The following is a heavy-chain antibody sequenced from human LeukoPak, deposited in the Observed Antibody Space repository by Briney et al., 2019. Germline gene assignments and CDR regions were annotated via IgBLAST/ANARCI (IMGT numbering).Heavy chain of an antibody. D-gene: IGHD1-1*01. Sequence: GGSLRLSCAASGFTFSSYGMHWVRQAPGKGLEWVAFIRYDGSNKYYADSVKGRFTIFRDNSKNTLYLQMNSLRAEDTAVYYCAKDWENWKSSWVFDYWGQGTLVTVSS. CDR1: GFTFSSYG. CDR2: IRYDGSNK. V-gene: IGHV3-30*02. J-gene: IGHJ4*02. CDR3: AKDWENWKSSWVFDY.